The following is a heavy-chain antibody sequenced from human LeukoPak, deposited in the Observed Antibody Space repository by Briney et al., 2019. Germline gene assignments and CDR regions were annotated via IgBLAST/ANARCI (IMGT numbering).Heavy chain of an antibody. CDR1: GFPFSSFW. J-gene: IGHJ6*03. CDR2: ISGSGGST. Sequence: GGSLRLSCAASGFPFSSFWMNWVRQAPGKGLEWVSGISGSGGSTYYAASVRGRFIISRDSSKNTIFLQMSSLRAEDTAAYYCARGPNSDFWSGYSHYMDVWGKGTTAFVSS. CDR3: ARGPNSDFWSGYSHYMDV. V-gene: IGHV3-23*01. D-gene: IGHD3-3*01.